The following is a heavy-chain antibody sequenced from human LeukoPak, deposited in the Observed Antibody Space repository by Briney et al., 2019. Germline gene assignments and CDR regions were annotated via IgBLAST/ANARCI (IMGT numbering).Heavy chain of an antibody. Sequence: PGGSLRLSCAASGFTFSSYGMSWVRQAPGKGLEWVSAISGSGGSTYYADSVKGRFTISRDNSKNTLYLQMNSLRAEDTAVYYCAKDPTPFYGDYHDYWGQGTLVTVSS. J-gene: IGHJ4*02. V-gene: IGHV3-23*01. D-gene: IGHD4-17*01. CDR1: GFTFSSYG. CDR2: ISGSGGST. CDR3: AKDPTPFYGDYHDY.